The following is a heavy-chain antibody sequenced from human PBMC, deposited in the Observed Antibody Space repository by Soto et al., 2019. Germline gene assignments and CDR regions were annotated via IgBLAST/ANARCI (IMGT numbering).Heavy chain of an antibody. Sequence: QVQLVQSGAEVKKPGSSVKVSCKASGGTFSSYTISWVRQAPGQGLEWMGRIIPILGIANYAQKFQGRVTITADKSTSTAYMELSSLRSEDTAVYSCARGNECSSTRCYPSPAYYYMAVWGKGTTVTVSS. CDR3: ARGNECSSTRCYPSPAYYYMAV. J-gene: IGHJ6*03. D-gene: IGHD2-2*01. V-gene: IGHV1-69*02. CDR1: GGTFSSYT. CDR2: IIPILGIA.